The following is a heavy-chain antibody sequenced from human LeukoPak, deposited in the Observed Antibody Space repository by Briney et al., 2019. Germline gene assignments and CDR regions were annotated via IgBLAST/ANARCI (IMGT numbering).Heavy chain of an antibody. CDR2: IYSSGCT. CDR3: ARGPRSSDWYSIDY. V-gene: IGHV4-4*07. Sequence: PSETLSLTCTVSGGSISSYYWSWIRQPAGKGLEWIGRIYSSGCTSYNPSLKSRVTVSVDTSKDQFSLKLSSVTAADTAVYYCARGPRSSDWYSIDYWGRGTLVTVSS. D-gene: IGHD6-19*01. CDR1: GGSISSYY. J-gene: IGHJ4*02.